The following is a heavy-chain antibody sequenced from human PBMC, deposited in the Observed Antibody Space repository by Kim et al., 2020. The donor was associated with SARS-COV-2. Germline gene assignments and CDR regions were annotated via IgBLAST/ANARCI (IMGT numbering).Heavy chain of an antibody. V-gene: IGHV1-3*01. J-gene: IGHJ4*02. D-gene: IGHD3-10*01. CDR3: ARRTITMVRGVNPAFDY. Sequence: QGRVTITRDTSASTAYMELSSLRSEDTAVYYCARRTITMVRGVNPAFDYWGQGTLVTVSS.